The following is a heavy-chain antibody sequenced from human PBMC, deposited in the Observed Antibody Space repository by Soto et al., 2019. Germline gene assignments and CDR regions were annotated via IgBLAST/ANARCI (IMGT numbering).Heavy chain of an antibody. J-gene: IGHJ5*02. CDR3: ARDREVVVPAGFDP. Sequence: PGGSLRLSCAASGFTFSSYSMNWVCRAPGKGLEWVSSISSSSSYIYYADSVKGRFTISRDNAKNSLYLQMNSLRAEDTAVYYCARDREVVVPAGFDPWGQGTLVTVSS. V-gene: IGHV3-21*01. CDR1: GFTFSSYS. CDR2: ISSSSSYI. D-gene: IGHD2-2*01.